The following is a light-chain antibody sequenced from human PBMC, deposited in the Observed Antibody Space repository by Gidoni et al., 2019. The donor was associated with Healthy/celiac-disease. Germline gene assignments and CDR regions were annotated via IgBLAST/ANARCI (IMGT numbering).Light chain of an antibody. J-gene: IGKJ4*01. CDR2: GAS. CDR1: QSISNF. V-gene: IGKV1-39*01. CDR3: QQTYSTPLT. Sequence: DIQMTQSPSSLSASVGDRVTITCRASQSISNFLNWYQQKLGKAPKLLIYGASSLQSGVPSRFSGSGSGTEFTLTISSLQPEDSATYFCQQTYSTPLTFGGXTKVEIK.